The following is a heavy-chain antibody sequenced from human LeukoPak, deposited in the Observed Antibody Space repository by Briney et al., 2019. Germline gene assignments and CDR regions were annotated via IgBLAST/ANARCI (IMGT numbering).Heavy chain of an antibody. J-gene: IGHJ4*02. V-gene: IGHV3-30*18. CDR2: ISYDGSNK. D-gene: IGHD3-3*01. Sequence: QPGRSLRLSCAASGFTFSSYGMHWVRQAPGKGLEWVAVISYDGSNKYYADSVKGRFTISRDNSKNTLYLQMNSLRAEDTAVYYCAKQEGGYDFWSGFLYWGQGTLVTVSS. CDR1: GFTFSSYG. CDR3: AKQEGGYDFWSGFLY.